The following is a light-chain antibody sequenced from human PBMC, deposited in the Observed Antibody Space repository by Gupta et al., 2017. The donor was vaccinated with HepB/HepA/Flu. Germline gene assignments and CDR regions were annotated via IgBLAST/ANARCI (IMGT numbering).Light chain of an antibody. Sequence: DIQMTQSPSSLSAAVGDRVTITCRASQSISGYLNWYQIQPGRAPKLVIYASSSLQRGVPSRFSGSGGGTEFTLSSSSLHAEDFATYYCQQSYSTPYTFGQGTRLEIK. V-gene: IGKV1-39*01. J-gene: IGKJ2*01. CDR1: QSISGY. CDR3: QQSYSTPYT. CDR2: ASS.